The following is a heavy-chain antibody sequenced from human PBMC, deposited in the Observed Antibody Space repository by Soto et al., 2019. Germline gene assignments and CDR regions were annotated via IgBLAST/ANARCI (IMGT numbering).Heavy chain of an antibody. CDR1: SVSNAW. V-gene: IGHV3-15*07. CDR2: IKSKTDGGTT. Sequence: SVSNAWMNWVRQAPGKGLEWVGRIKSKTDGGTTDYAAPMKGRFTISRDDSKNTLYLQMNSLKTEDTAMYYCTTVGYDILTGYGDYFDYWGQGTLVTVSS. D-gene: IGHD3-9*01. CDR3: TTVGYDILTGYGDYFDY. J-gene: IGHJ4*02.